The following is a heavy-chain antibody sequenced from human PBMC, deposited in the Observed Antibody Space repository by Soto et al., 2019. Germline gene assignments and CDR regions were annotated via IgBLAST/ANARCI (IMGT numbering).Heavy chain of an antibody. V-gene: IGHV2-5*02. CDR2: IYWDDDK. D-gene: IGHD3-16*01. CDR1: GFSLSTSGVG. CDR3: AHSLYDYVWGTNWFDP. J-gene: IGHJ5*02. Sequence: QITLKESGPTLVKPTQTLTLTCTFSGFSLSTSGVGVGWIRQPPGKALEWLALIYWDDDKRYSPSLKSRITLTKDTSKNQVVLTMTNMAPVDTATYYCAHSLYDYVWGTNWFDPWGQGTLVTVSS.